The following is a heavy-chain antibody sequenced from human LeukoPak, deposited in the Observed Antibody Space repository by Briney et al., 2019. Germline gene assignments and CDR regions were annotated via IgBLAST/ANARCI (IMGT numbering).Heavy chain of an antibody. J-gene: IGHJ4*02. CDR3: AVEKYCSSTSCDIGGGSY. D-gene: IGHD2-2*02. Sequence: GASLKISCKGSGYSFTSYWIGWVRQMPGKGLEWMGIIYPGDSDTRYSPSFQGQVTISADKSISTAYLQWSSLKASDTAKYYCAVEKYCSSTSCDIGGGSYWGQGTLVTVSS. CDR1: GYSFTSYW. V-gene: IGHV5-51*01. CDR2: IYPGDSDT.